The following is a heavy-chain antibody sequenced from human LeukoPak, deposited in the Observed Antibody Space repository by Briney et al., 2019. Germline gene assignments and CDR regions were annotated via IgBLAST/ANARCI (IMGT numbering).Heavy chain of an antibody. CDR3: ASGSITAPRGY. D-gene: IGHD6-6*01. V-gene: IGHV3-21*01. J-gene: IGHJ4*02. CDR1: GFTFSSYS. Sequence: MSGGSLRLSCAASGFTFSSYSMNWVRQAPGKGLEWVSSISSSSNYIYYADSVKGRFTISRDNAKNSLYLQMNSLRAEDTAVYYCASGSITAPRGYWGQGTLVTVSS. CDR2: ISSSSNYI.